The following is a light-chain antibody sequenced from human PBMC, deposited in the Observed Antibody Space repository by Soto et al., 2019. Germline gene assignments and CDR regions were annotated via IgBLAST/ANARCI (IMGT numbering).Light chain of an antibody. CDR1: QSISTY. CDR2: ATS. J-gene: IGKJ1*01. CDR3: QQSYSTPPGT. V-gene: IGKV1-39*01. Sequence: IQMTQSPSSLSASVGGRVAITCRASQSISTYLIWYQQKPGKAPKLLIYATSSLQSGVPSRFSGSGSGTDFTLTISSLQPEDFATYYCQQSYSTPPGTFGQGTKVDIK.